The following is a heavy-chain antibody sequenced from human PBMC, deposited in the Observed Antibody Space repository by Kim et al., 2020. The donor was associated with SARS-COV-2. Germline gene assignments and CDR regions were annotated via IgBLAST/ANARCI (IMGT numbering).Heavy chain of an antibody. Sequence: SVKVSCEASGATVTSFAISWVRQAPGQGLEWMGAIIPMYGTTYYAQKFQDRVTFTADEGTSTVYMELRSLRPEDTAIFYCARGVGMGGLYWYFALWGRGNLVTVSS. V-gene: IGHV1-69*13. D-gene: IGHD7-27*01. J-gene: IGHJ2*01. CDR3: ARGVGMGGLYWYFAL. CDR1: GATVTSFA. CDR2: IIPMYGTT.